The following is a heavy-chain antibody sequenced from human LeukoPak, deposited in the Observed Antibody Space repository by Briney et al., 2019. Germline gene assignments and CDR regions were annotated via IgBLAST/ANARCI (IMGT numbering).Heavy chain of an antibody. V-gene: IGHV6-1*01. CDR2: TYYRSKWTN. Sequence: SQTLSLTCAISGEIVSSNSAAWNWIRQSPSRGLEWLGRTYYRSKWTNDYALPVKSRITINPDTSKNQFSLQLNSVTPEDTAVYYCAREGGGPVADKATGFAYWGQGTLVTVSS. CDR1: GEIVSSNSAA. CDR3: AREGGGPVADKATGFAY. D-gene: IGHD6-19*01. J-gene: IGHJ4*02.